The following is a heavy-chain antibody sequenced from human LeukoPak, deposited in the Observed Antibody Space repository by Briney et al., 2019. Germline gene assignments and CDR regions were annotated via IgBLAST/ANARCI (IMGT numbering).Heavy chain of an antibody. J-gene: IGHJ3*02. D-gene: IGHD3-22*01. CDR1: GYTFTGYY. CDR2: INPNSGGT. V-gene: IGHV1-2*02. CDR3: ARLEYYYDSSGYYYAFDI. Sequence: ASVKVSCKASGYTFTGYYMHWVRQAPGQGLEWMGWINPNSGGTNYAQKFQGRVTMTRDTSISTAYMELSRLRSDDTAVYYCARLEYYYDSSGYYYAFDIWGQGTMVTVSS.